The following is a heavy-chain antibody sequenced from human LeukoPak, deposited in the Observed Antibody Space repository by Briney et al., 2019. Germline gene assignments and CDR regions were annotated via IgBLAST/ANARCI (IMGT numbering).Heavy chain of an antibody. J-gene: IGHJ4*02. V-gene: IGHV4-38-2*02. Sequence: SETLSLTCTVSGYSISSGYYWGWIRQPPGKGLEWIGSIYHSGSTYYNPSLKSRVTISVDTPKNQFSLRLSSVTAADTAVYYCARKPTITTWGGDYFDSWGQGTLVTVSS. CDR1: GYSISSGYY. CDR2: IYHSGST. D-gene: IGHD4-11*01. CDR3: ARKPTITTWGGDYFDS.